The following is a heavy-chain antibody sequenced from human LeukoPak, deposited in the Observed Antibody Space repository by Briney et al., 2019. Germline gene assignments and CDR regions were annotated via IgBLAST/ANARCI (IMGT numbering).Heavy chain of an antibody. D-gene: IGHD2-21*02. CDR1: GYTFTGYY. V-gene: IGHV1-2*02. CDR2: INPNSGGT. CDR3: ARVGLCGGDCYYFDY. J-gene: IGHJ4*02. Sequence: ASVKVSCKASGYTFTGYYMHWVRQAPGLGLEWMGLINPNSGGTNYAQKFQGRVTMTRDTSINTAYMEPSRLRSDDTAVYYCARVGLCGGDCYYFDYWGQGTLVTVSS.